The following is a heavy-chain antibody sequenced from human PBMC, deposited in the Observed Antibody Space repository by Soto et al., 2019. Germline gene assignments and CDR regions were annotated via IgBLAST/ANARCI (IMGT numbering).Heavy chain of an antibody. D-gene: IGHD2-2*01. J-gene: IGHJ6*02. CDR3: ARGGWDIVVVPASYGMDV. V-gene: IGHV3-21*01. Sequence: GGLMRHCSAASGCTIRSYSMNWIRQETGKGLEWVSSISSSSSYIYYADSVKGRFTISRDNAKNSLYLQMNSLRAEDTAVYYCARGGWDIVVVPASYGMDVWGQGTTVTVSS. CDR2: ISSSSSYI. CDR1: GCTIRSYS.